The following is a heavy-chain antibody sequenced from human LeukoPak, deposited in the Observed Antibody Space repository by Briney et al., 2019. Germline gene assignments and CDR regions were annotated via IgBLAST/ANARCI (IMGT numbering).Heavy chain of an antibody. D-gene: IGHD1-7*01. V-gene: IGHV1-18*01. J-gene: IGHJ5*02. CDR1: GYTFTSYG. Sequence: ASVKVSCKASGYTFTSYGISWVRQAPGQGLEWMGWISAYNGNTNYAQKLQGRVTMTTDTSTSTAYMELRSLKSDDTAVYYCARLELRNSWFDPWGQGTLVTVSS. CDR3: ARLELRNSWFDP. CDR2: ISAYNGNT.